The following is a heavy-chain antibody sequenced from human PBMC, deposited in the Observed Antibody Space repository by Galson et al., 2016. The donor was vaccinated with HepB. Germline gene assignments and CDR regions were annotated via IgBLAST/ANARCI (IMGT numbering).Heavy chain of an antibody. D-gene: IGHD6-13*01. CDR3: ARHRLGSRCWQYFDY. V-gene: IGHV5-10-1*01. CDR1: GYSFTSYW. Sequence: QSGAEVKKPGESLRISCKGSGYSFTSYWIRWVRQKPGKGLEWMARIDPRDSSTNYSPSFQGHVSISSDKSIATAYLQWSSLEASDTAVYYCARHRLGSRCWQYFDYWGQGALVTVSS. CDR2: IDPRDSST. J-gene: IGHJ4*02.